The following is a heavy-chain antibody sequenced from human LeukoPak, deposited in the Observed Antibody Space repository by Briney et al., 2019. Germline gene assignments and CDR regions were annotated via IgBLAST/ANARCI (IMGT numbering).Heavy chain of an antibody. Sequence: QPGRSLRLSCAASGFTFSSCSMHWVRQAPGKGLEWVSGISWNSGSIGYADSVKGRFTISRDNAKNSLYLQMNSLRAEDTALYYCAKDATLRYSSGTFQHWGQGTLVTVSS. CDR2: ISWNSGSI. CDR1: GFTFSSCS. CDR3: AKDATLRYSSGTFQH. V-gene: IGHV3-9*01. J-gene: IGHJ1*01. D-gene: IGHD6-19*01.